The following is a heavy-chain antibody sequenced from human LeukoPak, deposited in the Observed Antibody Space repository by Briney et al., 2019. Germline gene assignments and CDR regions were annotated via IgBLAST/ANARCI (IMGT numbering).Heavy chain of an antibody. D-gene: IGHD2-2*01. CDR2: INQDGSIR. CDR1: GLMFSSYW. V-gene: IGHV3-7*01. J-gene: IGHJ4*02. Sequence: GGSLRLSCAASGLMFSSYWMTWVRQAPGKGLEWVANINQDGSIRYYVGSVQGRFTISRDNAKNSLYLQMYSLRAEDTAVYYCARTNAWHPGDYWGQGTLVTVSP. CDR3: ARTNAWHPGDY.